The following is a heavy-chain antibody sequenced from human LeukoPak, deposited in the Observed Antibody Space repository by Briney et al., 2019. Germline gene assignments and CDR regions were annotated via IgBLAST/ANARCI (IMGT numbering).Heavy chain of an antibody. CDR2: IIPIFGTA. CDR3: AMEKYDFWSGALGY. D-gene: IGHD3-3*01. Sequence: ASVKVSCKASGGTFSSYAISWVRQAPGQGLELMGRIIPIFGTANYAQKFQGRVTITTDESTSTAYMELSSLRSEDTAVYYCAMEKYDFWSGALGYWGQGTLVTVSS. CDR1: GGTFSSYA. J-gene: IGHJ4*02. V-gene: IGHV1-69*05.